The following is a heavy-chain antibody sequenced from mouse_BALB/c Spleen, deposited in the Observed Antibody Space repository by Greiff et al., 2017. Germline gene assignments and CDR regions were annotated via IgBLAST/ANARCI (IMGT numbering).Heavy chain of an antibody. CDR3: ARGARGYAMDY. CDR1: GYAFTNYL. Sequence: QVQLQQSGAELVRPGTSVKVSCKASGYAFTNYLIEWVKQRPGQGLEWIGVINPGSGGTNYNEKFKGKATLTADKSSSTAYMQLSSLTSDDSAVYFCARGARGYAMDYWGQGTSVTVSS. V-gene: IGHV1-54*01. D-gene: IGHD3-3*01. J-gene: IGHJ4*01. CDR2: INPGSGGT.